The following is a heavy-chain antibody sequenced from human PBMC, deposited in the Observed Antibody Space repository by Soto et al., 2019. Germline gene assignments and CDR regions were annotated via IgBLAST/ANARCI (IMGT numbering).Heavy chain of an antibody. CDR2: IWYDGSNK. CDR3: ARDRVWGSYLLDAFDI. V-gene: IGHV3-33*01. Sequence: QVQLVESGGGVVQPGRSLRLSCAASGFTFSSYGMHWVRQAPGKGLEWVAVIWYDGSNKYYADSVKGRFTISRDNSKNAMYLQMNSLRAEDTAVYYCARDRVWGSYLLDAFDIWGQGTMVNVSS. CDR1: GFTFSSYG. D-gene: IGHD3-16*02. J-gene: IGHJ3*02.